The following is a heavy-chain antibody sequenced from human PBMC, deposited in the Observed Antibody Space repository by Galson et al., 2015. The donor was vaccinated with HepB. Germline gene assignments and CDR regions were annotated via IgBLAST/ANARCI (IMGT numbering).Heavy chain of an antibody. D-gene: IGHD6-6*01. CDR3: ARAPGIAARPWGVGWFDP. V-gene: IGHV3-30-3*01. CDR1: GFTFSSYA. CDR2: ISYDGSNK. Sequence: SLRLSCAASGFTFSSYAMHWVRQAPGKGLEWVAVISYDGSNKYYADSVKGRFTISRDNSRNTLYLQMNSLRAEDTAVYYCARAPGIAARPWGVGWFDPWGQGTLVTVSS. J-gene: IGHJ5*02.